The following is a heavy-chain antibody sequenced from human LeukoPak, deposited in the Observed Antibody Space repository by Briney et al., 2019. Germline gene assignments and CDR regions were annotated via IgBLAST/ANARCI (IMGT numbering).Heavy chain of an antibody. Sequence: PSETLSLTCAVYGGSFSGYYWSWIRQPPGKGLEWIGEINHSGSTNYNPSLKSRVTISVDTSKNQFSLKLSSVTAADTAVYYCARWLRRWGFDYWGQGTLVTVSS. V-gene: IGHV4-34*01. D-gene: IGHD5-24*01. CDR3: ARWLRRWGFDY. J-gene: IGHJ4*02. CDR1: GGSFSGYY. CDR2: INHSGST.